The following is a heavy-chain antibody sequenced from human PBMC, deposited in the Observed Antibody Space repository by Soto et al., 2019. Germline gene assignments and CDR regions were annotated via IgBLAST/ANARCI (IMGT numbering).Heavy chain of an antibody. CDR1: GGSISGGGYS. J-gene: IGHJ5*02. D-gene: IGHD3-3*01. Sequence: SETLSLTCTVAGGSISGGGYSWSWVRQSPGKGLEWIGHIYNSGITYYNPSLKSRVVISIDTSRNQFSLRLNSLTAADRAVYFCARGVTVFGLVSRFWFDPWGQGTVVTVSS. CDR3: ARGVTVFGLVSRFWFDP. CDR2: IYNSGIT. V-gene: IGHV4-30-4*01.